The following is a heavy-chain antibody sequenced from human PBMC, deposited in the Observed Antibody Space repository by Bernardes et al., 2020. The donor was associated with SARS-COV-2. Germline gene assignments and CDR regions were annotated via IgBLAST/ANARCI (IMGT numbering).Heavy chain of an antibody. D-gene: IGHD3-22*01. Sequence: GGSLRLSCATSGFGFSNNAMAWVRRAPGKGLEWVSAISGSGSSTYYADSVKGRFAISRDNYKNTLYLRMNSLRAEDAAIYYCSKFAAAYSDSIRFYFDFWGQGPLVTVSS. V-gene: IGHV3-23*01. CDR1: GFGFSNNA. J-gene: IGHJ4*02. CDR3: SKFAAAYSDSIRFYFDF. CDR2: ISGSGSST.